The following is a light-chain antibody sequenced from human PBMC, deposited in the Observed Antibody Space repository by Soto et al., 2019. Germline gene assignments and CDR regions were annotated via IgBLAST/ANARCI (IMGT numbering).Light chain of an antibody. J-gene: IGKJ4*01. Sequence: EVVMTQSPATLSVSPGESATLSCRASQSVGSNLAWYQQKPGQPPRLLLYGTSTRATGIPARISGSGSGTEFTLTISSLQSEDFAVYYCQQSYSAPPLTFGAGTKVDIK. CDR3: QQSYSAPPLT. CDR2: GTS. CDR1: QSVGSN. V-gene: IGKV3-15*01.